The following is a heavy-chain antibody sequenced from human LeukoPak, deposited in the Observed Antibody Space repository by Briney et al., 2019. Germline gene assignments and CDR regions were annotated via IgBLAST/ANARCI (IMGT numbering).Heavy chain of an antibody. V-gene: IGHV4-39*01. CDR3: ARCKPGGYFYYYYMDV. Sequence: SETLSLTCSVSGGSIRSSNYYWGWIRQPPGKGLEWIGSICYSGSTYYNPSLKSRVTISVDTSKNQFSLKLSSVTAADTAVYYCARCKPGGYFYYYYMDVWGKGTTVTISS. CDR1: GGSIRSSNYY. CDR2: ICYSGST. J-gene: IGHJ6*03. D-gene: IGHD1-14*01.